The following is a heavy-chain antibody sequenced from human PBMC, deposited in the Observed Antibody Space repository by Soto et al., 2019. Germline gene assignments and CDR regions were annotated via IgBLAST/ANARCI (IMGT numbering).Heavy chain of an antibody. CDR2: ISYDGSNK. CDR1: GFSFSSYA. J-gene: IGHJ5*02. CDR3: ARELLLGKWFDP. V-gene: IGHV3-30-3*01. Sequence: PGGSLRLSCAASGFSFSSYAMHWVRQAPGKGLEWVAVISYDGSNKYYADSVKGRFTISRDNSKNTLYLQMNSLRAEDTAVYYCARELLLGKWFDPWGKGTLVTVSS. D-gene: IGHD3-10*01.